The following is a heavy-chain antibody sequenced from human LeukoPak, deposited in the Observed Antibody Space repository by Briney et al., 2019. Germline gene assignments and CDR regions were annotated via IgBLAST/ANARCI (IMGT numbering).Heavy chain of an antibody. D-gene: IGHD4-17*01. Sequence: SETLSLTCTVSGGSISRYYWSWIRQPPGKGLEWIGEINHSGSTNYNPSLKSRVTISVDTSKNQFSLKLSSVTAADTAVYYCARGNTVTTKYFDYWGQGTLVTVSS. CDR1: GGSISRYY. CDR2: INHSGST. V-gene: IGHV4-34*01. CDR3: ARGNTVTTKYFDY. J-gene: IGHJ4*02.